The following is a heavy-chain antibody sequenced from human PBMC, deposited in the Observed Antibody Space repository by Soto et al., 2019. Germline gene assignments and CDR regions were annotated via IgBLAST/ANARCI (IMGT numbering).Heavy chain of an antibody. J-gene: IGHJ5*02. CDR2: ISAYDGKT. CDR1: GYNFDIYG. Sequence: ASVKVSCRASGYNFDIYGISWVRQAPGQGLELMGWISAYDGKTTYAEKFQGRVTMTTDASTSTAYMELRSLRSDDTAVYYCARVPHEYWTSYWFDPWGPGTLVTVSS. D-gene: IGHD3-3*01. V-gene: IGHV1-18*01. CDR3: ARVPHEYWTSYWFDP.